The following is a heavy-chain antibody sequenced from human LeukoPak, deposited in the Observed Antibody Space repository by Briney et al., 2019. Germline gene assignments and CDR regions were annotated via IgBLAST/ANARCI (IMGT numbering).Heavy chain of an antibody. CDR2: IYSGGST. V-gene: IGHV3-66*04. CDR1: GFTVSSNY. J-gene: IGHJ6*02. D-gene: IGHD6-13*01. Sequence: GGSLRLSCAASGFTVSSNYMSWVRQAPGKGLEWVSVIYSGGSTYYADSVKGRFTISRDNSKNTLYLQMNSLRAEDTAVYYCARRRSSSWYRYYYYGMDVWGQGTTVTVSS. CDR3: ARRRSSSWYRYYYYGMDV.